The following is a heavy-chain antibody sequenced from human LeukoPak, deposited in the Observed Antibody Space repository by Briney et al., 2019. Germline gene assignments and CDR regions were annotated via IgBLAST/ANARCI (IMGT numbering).Heavy chain of an antibody. D-gene: IGHD3-22*01. CDR1: GYSISSGYY. J-gene: IGHJ6*03. CDR2: IYHSGST. Sequence: PSETLSLTCAVSGYSISSGYYWGWIRQPPGKGLEWIGSIYHSGSTYYNPSLKSRVTISVDTSKNQFSLKLSSVTAADTAVYYCERSGDYYDSSGYYYYYYMDVWGKGTTVTVSS. CDR3: ERSGDYYDSSGYYYYYYMDV. V-gene: IGHV4-38-2*01.